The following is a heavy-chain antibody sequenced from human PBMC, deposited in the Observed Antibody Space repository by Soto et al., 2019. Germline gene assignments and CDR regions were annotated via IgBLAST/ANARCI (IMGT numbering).Heavy chain of an antibody. CDR3: ARVDDYYDSSGHYFTFFNY. CDR1: GYIFTSYG. J-gene: IGHJ4*02. CDR2: ISAFKGYT. Sequence: QVQLVQSGPEVKKPGASVKLSCKASGYIFTSYGIGWVRQAPGQGLEWMGWISAFKGYTKYPQRLRRRVTMTTDTPTSTAYMELRRLRSDDTAVYYCARVDDYYDSSGHYFTFFNYWGQGSLVTVSS. D-gene: IGHD3-22*01. V-gene: IGHV1-18*01.